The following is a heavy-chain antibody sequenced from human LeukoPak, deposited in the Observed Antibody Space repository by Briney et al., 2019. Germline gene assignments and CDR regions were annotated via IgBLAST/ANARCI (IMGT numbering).Heavy chain of an antibody. CDR1: GYTFTSYD. Sequence: GASVKVSCKASGYTFTSYDINWVRQATGQGLELMGWMNPNSGNTGYAQKFQGRVTMTRNTSISTAYMELSSLRSEDTAVYYCARQITIFGVVRRWFDPWGQGTLVTVSS. CDR3: ARQITIFGVVRRWFDP. V-gene: IGHV1-8*01. J-gene: IGHJ5*02. D-gene: IGHD3-3*01. CDR2: MNPNSGNT.